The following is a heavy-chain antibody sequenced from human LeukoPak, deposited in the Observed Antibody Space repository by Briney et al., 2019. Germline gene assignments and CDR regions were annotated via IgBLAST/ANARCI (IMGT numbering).Heavy chain of an antibody. V-gene: IGHV1-18*01. CDR2: ISAYNGNT. CDR3: AREPYDFWSGYINWFDP. J-gene: IGHJ5*02. D-gene: IGHD3-3*01. CDR1: GYTFTSYG. Sequence: ASVKVSCKASGYTFTSYGISWVRQAPGQGLEWMGWISAYNGNTNYAQKLQGRVTMTTDTSTSTAYMELRSLRSDDTAVYYCAREPYDFWSGYINWFDPWGQGTLVTVSS.